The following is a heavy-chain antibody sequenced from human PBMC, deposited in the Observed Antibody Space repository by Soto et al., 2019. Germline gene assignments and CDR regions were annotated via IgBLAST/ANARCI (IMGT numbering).Heavy chain of an antibody. V-gene: IGHV3-23*01. D-gene: IGHD2-15*01. J-gene: IGHJ4*02. Sequence: GGSLRLSCAASGFTFSSYAMSWVRQAPGKGLEWVSAISGSGGSTYYADSGKGRFTISRDNSKNTLYLQMNSLGAEDTAVYYCAKDAAGYCSGGSCYSEVDYWGQGTLVTVSS. CDR2: ISGSGGST. CDR1: GFTFSSYA. CDR3: AKDAAGYCSGGSCYSEVDY.